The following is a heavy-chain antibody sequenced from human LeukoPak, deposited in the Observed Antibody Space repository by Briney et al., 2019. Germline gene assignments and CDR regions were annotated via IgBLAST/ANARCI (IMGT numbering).Heavy chain of an antibody. J-gene: IGHJ4*02. D-gene: IGHD1-14*01. Sequence: GGSLRLSCAASGFTSSSYSMNWVRQAPGEGLEWVSSISSSSSYIYYADSVKGRFTISRDNAKNSLYLQMNSLRAEDTAVYYCARDTTPFNNPPTGIDYWGQGTLVTVSS. CDR1: GFTSSSYS. CDR3: ARDTTPFNNPPTGIDY. CDR2: ISSSSSYI. V-gene: IGHV3-21*01.